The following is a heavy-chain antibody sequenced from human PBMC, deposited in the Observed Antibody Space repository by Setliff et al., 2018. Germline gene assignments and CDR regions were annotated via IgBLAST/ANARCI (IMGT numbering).Heavy chain of an antibody. Sequence: PSETLSLTCAVSGYFISSGYYWGWIRQPPGKGLEWVSSISGSGSSTYYADSVKGRFTISRDNPKNTLFLQMNSLRAEDTAVYYCAKDRYCGGGSCLKDFEYWGQGTLVTSPQ. CDR3: AKDRYCGGGSCLKDFEY. CDR2: ISGSGSST. D-gene: IGHD2-15*01. V-gene: IGHV3-23*01. J-gene: IGHJ4*02. CDR1: GYFISSGYY.